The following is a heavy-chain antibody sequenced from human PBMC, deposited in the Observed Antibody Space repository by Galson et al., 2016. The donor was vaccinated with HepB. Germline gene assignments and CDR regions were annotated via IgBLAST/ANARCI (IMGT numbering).Heavy chain of an antibody. CDR1: GYSLTSYW. D-gene: IGHD6-19*01. CDR3: ARRSRRSAWHDFDY. V-gene: IGHV5-51*01. J-gene: IGHJ4*02. Sequence: QSGAEVKKPGESLKNSCKGAGYSLTSYWSGWVRQMPGKGREWMGIIYPGDSDTRYRPSCQGQVTISADNTITTAYLQWSSLKASDTAMYYCARRSRRSAWHDFDYWGQGTLVTVSS. CDR2: IYPGDSDT.